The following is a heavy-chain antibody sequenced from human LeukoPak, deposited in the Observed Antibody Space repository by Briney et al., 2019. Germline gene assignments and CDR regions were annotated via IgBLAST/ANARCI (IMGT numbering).Heavy chain of an antibody. V-gene: IGHV4-39*01. CDR1: GGSISSSSYY. D-gene: IGHD1-26*01. J-gene: IGHJ4*02. CDR3: ARLSSGSYCDY. CDR2: IYYSGST. Sequence: SPSETLSLTCTVSGGSISSSSYYWGWIRQPPGKGLEWIGSIYYSGSTYYNPSLKSRVTISVDTSKNQFSLKLSSVTAADTAVYYCARLSSGSYCDYWGQGTLVTVSS.